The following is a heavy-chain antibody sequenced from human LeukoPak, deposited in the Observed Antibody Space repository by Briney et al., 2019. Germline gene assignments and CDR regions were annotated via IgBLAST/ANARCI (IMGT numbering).Heavy chain of an antibody. CDR3: ATRPGMAVAGFDF. CDR2: INTDNGDT. Sequence: ASVKVSCKASGYTFTCCAIHWVRQAPGQRLEWMGWINTDNGDTKYSQNFQGRVTITRDTSASTAYMELSSLRSEDTALYYCATRPGMAVAGFDFWGQGTLVTVSS. CDR1: GYTFTCCA. D-gene: IGHD6-19*01. V-gene: IGHV1-3*04. J-gene: IGHJ4*02.